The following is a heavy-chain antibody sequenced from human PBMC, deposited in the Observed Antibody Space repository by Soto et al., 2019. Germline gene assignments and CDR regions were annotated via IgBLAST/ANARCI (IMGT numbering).Heavy chain of an antibody. V-gene: IGHV3-33*01. CDR3: ARDKTFGGTIGSAFDS. CDR1: GFTFNNYG. Sequence: GGSLRLSCAASGFTFNNYGMHWVRQAPGEGLEWVAVIWYDASHKYYADSVKGRFTISRDNSKNTLYLQMSSLRGEDTAVYYCARDKTFGGTIGSAFDSWGQGTLVTVSS. J-gene: IGHJ4*02. D-gene: IGHD3-16*01. CDR2: IWYDASHK.